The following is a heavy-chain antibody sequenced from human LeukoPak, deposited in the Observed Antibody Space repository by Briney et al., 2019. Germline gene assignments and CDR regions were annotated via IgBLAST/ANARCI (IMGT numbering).Heavy chain of an antibody. D-gene: IGHD6-19*01. CDR1: GYTFTGSY. CDR3: ARARGWFLDY. Sequence: GASVKDSFRASGYTFTGSYIHWVRPAPGQGLEWMAWINPNTGATKYSQNFPDRVTVTSDTSSSTAYMEVTSLTSDDTAVYYCARARGWFLDYWGQGSLLIVSS. CDR2: INPNTGAT. J-gene: IGHJ4*02. V-gene: IGHV1-2*02.